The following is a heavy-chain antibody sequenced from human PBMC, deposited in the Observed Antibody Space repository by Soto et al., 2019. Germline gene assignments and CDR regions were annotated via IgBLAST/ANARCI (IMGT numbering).Heavy chain of an antibody. J-gene: IGHJ4*02. CDR1: GFTFSRYA. CDR2: ISGSGGST. V-gene: IGHV3-23*01. Sequence: GGSLRLACAASGFTFSRYAMSWVRQAPGKGLEWVSAISGSGGSTYYADSVKGRFTISRDNSKNTLYLQMNSLRAEDTAVYYCAKEGLDGYNQNWGQGTLVTVSS. D-gene: IGHD5-12*01. CDR3: AKEGLDGYNQN.